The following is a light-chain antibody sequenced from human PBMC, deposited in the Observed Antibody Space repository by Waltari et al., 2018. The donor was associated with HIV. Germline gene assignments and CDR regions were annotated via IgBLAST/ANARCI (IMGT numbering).Light chain of an antibody. CDR1: SSDVGGYNY. J-gene: IGLJ3*02. V-gene: IGLV2-8*01. CDR2: EVS. CDR3: SSYAGSNNRWV. Sequence: QSALTQPPSASGSPGQSVTISCTGTSSDVGGYNYVSWYQHHPGKAPKLRMYEVSKRPSGVPDRFSGSKSGSTASLTVSGLQAEDEADYYCSSYAGSNNRWVFGGGTKLTAL.